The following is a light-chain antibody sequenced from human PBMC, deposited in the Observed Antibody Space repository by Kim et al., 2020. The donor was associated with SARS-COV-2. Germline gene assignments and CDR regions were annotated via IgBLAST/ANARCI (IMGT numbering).Light chain of an antibody. Sequence: SVGDRVTITCQASQDISNYLNWYQQKPGKAPKLLIYDASNLETGVPSRFSGSGSGTDFTFTISSLQPEDIATYYCQQYDNLPPCTFGQGTRLEIK. CDR3: QQYDNLPPCT. J-gene: IGKJ5*01. CDR2: DAS. V-gene: IGKV1-33*01. CDR1: QDISNY.